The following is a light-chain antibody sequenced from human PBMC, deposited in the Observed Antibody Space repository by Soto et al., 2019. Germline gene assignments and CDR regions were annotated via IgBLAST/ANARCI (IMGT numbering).Light chain of an antibody. Sequence: QSALTQPRSVSGSPGQSLTISCTGTSSDVGGYNYVSWYQQHPGKVPKLMIYDVTKRPSGVPDRFSGSKSGNTASLTISGLQAEDEADYYCCSHAASYTYVFGTGTKLTVL. CDR3: CSHAASYTYV. CDR1: SSDVGGYNY. J-gene: IGLJ1*01. V-gene: IGLV2-11*01. CDR2: DVT.